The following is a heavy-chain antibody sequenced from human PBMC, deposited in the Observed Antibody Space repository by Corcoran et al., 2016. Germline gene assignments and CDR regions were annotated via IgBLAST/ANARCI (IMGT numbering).Heavy chain of an antibody. D-gene: IGHD5-12*01. CDR1: GGSISSSSYY. V-gene: IGHV4-39*01. CDR2: IYYSGST. J-gene: IGHJ5*02. CDR3: ARQDIWLQLRVSWFDP. Sequence: QLQLQESGPGLVKPSETLSLTCTVSGGSISSSSYYWGWIRQPPGKGLEWIGSIYYSGSTYYNPSLKSRVTISVDTSKNQFSLKLSSVTAADTAVYYCARQDIWLQLRVSWFDPCGQGTLVTVSS.